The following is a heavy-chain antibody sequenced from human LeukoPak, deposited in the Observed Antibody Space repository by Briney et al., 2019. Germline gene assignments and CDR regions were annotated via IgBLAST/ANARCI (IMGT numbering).Heavy chain of an antibody. CDR2: VSYDGSYK. CDR1: GFTFSTYG. D-gene: IGHD3-22*01. J-gene: IGHJ4*02. CDR3: TRDHSSAYLSYYFDY. Sequence: GGTLRLSCAASGFTFSTYGMHWVRLAPGKGLELVAVVSYDGSYKYHADSLKGRFTISRDNPKNTFYLQMNSLRPEDTAVYYCTRDHSSAYLSYYFDYWGQGTLVTVSS. V-gene: IGHV3-30*03.